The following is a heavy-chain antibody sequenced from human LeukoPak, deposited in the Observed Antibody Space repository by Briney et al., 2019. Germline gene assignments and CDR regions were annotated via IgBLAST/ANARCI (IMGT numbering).Heavy chain of an antibody. J-gene: IGHJ4*02. CDR3: ARGYVLGSYYLLPVNY. CDR2: INPNSGGT. CDR1: GYTFTCYY. V-gene: IGHV1-2*02. Sequence: ASVKVSCKASGYTFTCYYMHWVRQAPGQGREGMGWINPNSGGTNYAQKLQGRVTMTRDTSISTAYMELSRLRSDDTAVYYCARGYVLGSYYLLPVNYWGQGTLVTVSS. D-gene: IGHD1-26*01.